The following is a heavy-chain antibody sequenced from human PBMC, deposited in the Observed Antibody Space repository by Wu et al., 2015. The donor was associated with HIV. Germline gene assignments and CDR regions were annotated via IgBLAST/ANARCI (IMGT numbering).Heavy chain of an antibody. CDR3: ARVYMRSSGYNWFDP. J-gene: IGHJ5*02. D-gene: IGHD3-22*01. Sequence: QVQLVQSGAEVKKPGASVKVSCKVSGYTLTESSIHWVRQTPGKGLEWMGGFDPEDDETTYAQSFQGRLTMTEDTSTDTAYMELSSLSSDDTAVYFCARVYMRSSGYNWFDPWAREPWSPSP. V-gene: IGHV1-24*01. CDR1: GYTLTESS. CDR2: FDPEDDET.